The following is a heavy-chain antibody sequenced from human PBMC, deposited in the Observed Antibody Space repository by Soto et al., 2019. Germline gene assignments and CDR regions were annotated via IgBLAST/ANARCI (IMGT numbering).Heavy chain of an antibody. CDR3: SRSPGGYCSSTSCRYYFDY. CDR1: GGSISSSSYY. D-gene: IGHD2-2*01. CDR2: IYYSGST. J-gene: IGHJ4*02. V-gene: IGHV4-39*01. Sequence: SETLSLTCTVSGGSISSSSYYWGWIRQPPGKGLEWIGSIYYSGSTYYNPSLKSRVTISVDTSKNQFSLKLSSVTAADTAVYYCSRSPGGYCSSTSCRYYFDYWGQGTLVTVSS.